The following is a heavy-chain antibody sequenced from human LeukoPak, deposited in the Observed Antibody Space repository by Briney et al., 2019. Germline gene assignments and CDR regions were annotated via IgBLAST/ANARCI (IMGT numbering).Heavy chain of an antibody. Sequence: GGSLRLSCASSGFSLSSYWMSWVRQAPGKGLEWVASIKQDGSEKYYVDSVKGRFTISRDSAKKSLYLQMNNLRAEDTAVYYCARALDSSSSRYQAFEYWGQGTPVTVS. CDR3: ARALDSSSSRYQAFEY. V-gene: IGHV3-7*01. D-gene: IGHD2-2*01. CDR2: IKQDGSEK. CDR1: GFSLSSYW. J-gene: IGHJ4*02.